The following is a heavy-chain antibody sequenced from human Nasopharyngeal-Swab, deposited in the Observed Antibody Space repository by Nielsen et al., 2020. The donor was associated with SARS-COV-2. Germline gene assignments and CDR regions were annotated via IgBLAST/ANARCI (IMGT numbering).Heavy chain of an antibody. CDR2: IYHSGST. V-gene: IGHV4-30-2*01. D-gene: IGHD3-3*01. J-gene: IGHJ6*03. CDR3: ARAVLEWFNYYYYYMDV. CDR1: GGSISSGGYS. Sequence: SETLSLTCAVSGGSISSGGYSWSWTRQPPGKGLEWIGYIYHSGSTYYNPSLKSRVTISVDRSKNQFSLKLSSVTAADTAVYYCARAVLEWFNYYYYYMDVWGKGTTVTVSS.